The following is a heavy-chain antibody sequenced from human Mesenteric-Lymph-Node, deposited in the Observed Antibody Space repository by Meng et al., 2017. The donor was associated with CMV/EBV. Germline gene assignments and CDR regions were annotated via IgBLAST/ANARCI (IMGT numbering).Heavy chain of an antibody. CDR2: INHSGST. J-gene: IGHJ4*02. D-gene: IGHD3-9*01. CDR3: ARSSSYDILTGYFDY. CDR1: GGSFSGYY. Sequence: QVHLHQWGAGLLKPSETLSVTCAVYGGSFSGYYWNWIRQSPEKGLEWIGEINHSGSTTYNPSFTSRIIISVDTSTNQISLNMSSVTAADTAVYYCARSSSYDILTGYFDYWGQGALVTVSS. V-gene: IGHV4-34*01.